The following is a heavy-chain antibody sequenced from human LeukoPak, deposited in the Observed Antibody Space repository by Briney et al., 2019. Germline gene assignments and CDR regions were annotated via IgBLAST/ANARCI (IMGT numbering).Heavy chain of an antibody. Sequence: GGSLRLSCVVSGFIFSSYNMIWVRQAPGKGLEWVSSISSTSSYIYYTDSVKGRFTISRDNAKNSLYLQMNSLRAEDTAVYYCARGGYSNYYYYMDVWGQGTMVTVSS. CDR1: GFIFSSYN. CDR3: ARGGYSNYYYYMDV. J-gene: IGHJ6*03. D-gene: IGHD4-11*01. CDR2: ISSTSSYI. V-gene: IGHV3-21*01.